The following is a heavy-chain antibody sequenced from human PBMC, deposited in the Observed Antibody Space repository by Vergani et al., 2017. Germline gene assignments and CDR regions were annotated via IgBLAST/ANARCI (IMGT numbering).Heavy chain of an antibody. V-gene: IGHV4-61*02. J-gene: IGHJ4*02. D-gene: IGHD2-2*01. Sequence: QVQLQESGPGLVKPSQSLSLTCTVSGGSISGVSYYLSWVRQPAGKGLEWIGRIYYSGRTDYNPSLESRVTISVDTSKNQFSLKLSSVTAADTAVYYCARSITAAMFDYWGQGTLVTVSS. CDR2: IYYSGRT. CDR3: ARSITAAMFDY. CDR1: GGSISGVSYY.